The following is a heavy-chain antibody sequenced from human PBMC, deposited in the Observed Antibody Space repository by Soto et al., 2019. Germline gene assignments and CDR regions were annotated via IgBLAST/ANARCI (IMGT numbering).Heavy chain of an antibody. CDR3: ARLEGLATISYYFDF. V-gene: IGHV4-39*01. J-gene: IGHJ4*02. D-gene: IGHD3-9*01. CDR1: GGSISSSSYY. Sequence: SETLSLTCPVSGGSISSSSYYWGWIRQPPGKGLEWIGSIYYSGSTYYNPSLQTRVTISLDKSKSQFSLKLNSVTAADSAVYFCARLEGLATISYYFDFWGPGALVTVSS. CDR2: IYYSGST.